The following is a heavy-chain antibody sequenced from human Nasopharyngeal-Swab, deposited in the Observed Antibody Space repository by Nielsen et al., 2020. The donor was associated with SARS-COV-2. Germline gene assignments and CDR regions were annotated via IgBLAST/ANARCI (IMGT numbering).Heavy chain of an antibody. J-gene: IGHJ4*02. V-gene: IGHV3-21*01. CDR3: ARGGYCSSTSCYTVTTPLSY. Sequence: GSLRLSCAASGFTFSSYSMNWVRQAPGKGLEWVSSISSSSSYIYYADSVKGRFTISRDNAKNSLYLQMYSLRAEDTAVYYCARGGYCSSTSCYTVTTPLSYWGQGTLVTVSS. CDR1: GFTFSSYS. CDR2: ISSSSSYI. D-gene: IGHD2-2*02.